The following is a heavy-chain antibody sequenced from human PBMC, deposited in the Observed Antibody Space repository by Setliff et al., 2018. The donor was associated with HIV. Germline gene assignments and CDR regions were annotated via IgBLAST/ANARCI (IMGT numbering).Heavy chain of an antibody. V-gene: IGHV3-21*01. CDR2: ISSSSSYI. D-gene: IGHD3-22*01. Sequence: PGGSLRLSCAASGFTFSSYSMNWVRQAPGKGLEWVSSISSSSSYIYYADSVKGRFTISRDNAKNSLYLQMNSLRAEDTAVYYCARDDDTTSHYGLFEFWGQGTLVTV. CDR1: GFTFSSYS. J-gene: IGHJ4*02. CDR3: ARDDDTTSHYGLFEF.